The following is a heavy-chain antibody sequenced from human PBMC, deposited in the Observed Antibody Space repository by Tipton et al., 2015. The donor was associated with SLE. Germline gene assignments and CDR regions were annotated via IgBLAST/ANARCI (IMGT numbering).Heavy chain of an antibody. CDR1: GGSISSHY. Sequence: TLSLTCTVSGGSISSHYWSWIRQPPGKGLEWIGYIYYSGRTNYNPSLKSRVTISVDTSKNQFSLKLSSVTAADTAVYYCAIHTGIVGATPFVYWGQGTLVTVSS. CDR3: AIHTGIVGATPFVY. V-gene: IGHV4-59*08. D-gene: IGHD1-26*01. CDR2: IYYSGRT. J-gene: IGHJ4*02.